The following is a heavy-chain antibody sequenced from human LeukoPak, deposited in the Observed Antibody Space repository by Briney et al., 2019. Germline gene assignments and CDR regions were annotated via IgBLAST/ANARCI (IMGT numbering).Heavy chain of an antibody. CDR1: GGSISSSSYY. CDR3: ARLVSGGILWFDP. J-gene: IGHJ5*02. Sequence: SETLSLTCTVSGGSISSSSYYWGWIRQPPGKGLEWIGSIYYSGSTYYNPSLKSRVTISVDTSKNQFSLKLSSVTAADTAVYYCARLVSGGILWFDPWGQGTLVTVSS. D-gene: IGHD2-15*01. CDR2: IYYSGST. V-gene: IGHV4-39*01.